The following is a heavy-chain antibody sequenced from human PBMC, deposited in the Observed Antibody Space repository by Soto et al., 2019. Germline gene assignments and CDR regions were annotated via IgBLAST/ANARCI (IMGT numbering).Heavy chain of an antibody. CDR2: IRRKASGGTT. CDR1: GFTFGDHA. J-gene: IGHJ3*01. D-gene: IGHD2-21*01. Sequence: EVQLVESGGDLVQPVRSLRLACRTSGFTFGDHARSWRRQAPGKGLEWISFIRRKASGGTTEYAASVKGRFSISRDNSTNIAYLKMNRLTNEDTAVYYCTLDLFAVRAFDVWGQGTMVIVSS. V-gene: IGHV3-49*03. CDR3: TLDLFAVRAFDV.